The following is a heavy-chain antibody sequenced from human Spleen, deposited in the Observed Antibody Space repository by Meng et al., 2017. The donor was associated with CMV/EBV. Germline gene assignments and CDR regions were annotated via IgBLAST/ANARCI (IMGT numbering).Heavy chain of an antibody. CDR3: VRDGYRGGAFDI. V-gene: IGHV1-2*02. CDR2: IYPHSGGT. D-gene: IGHD6-13*01. CDR1: GYTFTGYY. J-gene: IGHJ3*02. Sequence: ASVPVSCQASGYTFTGYYMHWVRQAPGQGLEWMGWIYPHSGGTNYAQKFQVRVTMTRDTSISTAYMELSRLRSDDTAVYYCVRDGYRGGAFDIWGQGTMVTVSS.